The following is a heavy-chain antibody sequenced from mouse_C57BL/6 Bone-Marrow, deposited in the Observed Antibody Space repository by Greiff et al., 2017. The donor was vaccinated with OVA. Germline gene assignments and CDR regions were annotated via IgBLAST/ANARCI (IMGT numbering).Heavy chain of an antibody. Sequence: VQRVESGPELVKPGASVKISCKASGYAFSSSWMNWVKQRPGKGLEWIGRIYPGDGDPNYNGKCKGKATLTAAKSSSTAYMQLSSLTSEDSAVYFWARNRRFAYWGQGTLVTVSA. J-gene: IGHJ3*01. CDR3: ARNRRFAY. CDR2: IYPGDGDP. CDR1: GYAFSSSW. V-gene: IGHV1-82*01.